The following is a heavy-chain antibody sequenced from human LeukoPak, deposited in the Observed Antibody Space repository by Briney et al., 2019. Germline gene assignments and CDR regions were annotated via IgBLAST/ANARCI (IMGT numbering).Heavy chain of an antibody. J-gene: IGHJ4*02. CDR2: ISSSGSNI. D-gene: IGHD6-6*01. CDR1: GFTFSSYE. CDR3: ARLYSSSSGRALDY. Sequence: GGSLRLSCAASGFTFSSYEMNWVRQAPGKGLEGVSYISSSGSNIYYADSVRGRFTISRDNAKNSLFLQMNSLRAEDTAVYYCARLYSSSSGRALDYWGQGTLVTVSS. V-gene: IGHV3-48*03.